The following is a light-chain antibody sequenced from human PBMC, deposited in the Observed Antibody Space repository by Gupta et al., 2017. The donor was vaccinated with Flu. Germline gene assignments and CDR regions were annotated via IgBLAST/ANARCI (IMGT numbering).Light chain of an antibody. Sequence: ERATLSCRASQSVSSSYLAWYQQKPGQAPRLLIYGASSRATGIPDRFSGSGSGTDFTLTISRLEPEDFAVYYCQQYDNSPYTFGQGTKLEIK. CDR3: QQYDNSPYT. J-gene: IGKJ2*01. CDR1: QSVSSSY. CDR2: GAS. V-gene: IGKV3-20*01.